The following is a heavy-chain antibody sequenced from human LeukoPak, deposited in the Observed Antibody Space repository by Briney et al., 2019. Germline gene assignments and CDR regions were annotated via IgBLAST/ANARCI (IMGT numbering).Heavy chain of an antibody. Sequence: GGSLGLSSEASGFTFSRYCMNWVRQAPGKGLEWVANIKQDGSAKYYVDSVKGRFTISRDNAKNSLYLQMSSLRAEDTAIYFCARDRGSPGPLQLFDYWGQGTLVPVSS. J-gene: IGHJ4*02. CDR1: GFTFSRYC. V-gene: IGHV3-7*01. CDR3: ARDRGSPGPLQLFDY. CDR2: IKQDGSAK. D-gene: IGHD1-7*01.